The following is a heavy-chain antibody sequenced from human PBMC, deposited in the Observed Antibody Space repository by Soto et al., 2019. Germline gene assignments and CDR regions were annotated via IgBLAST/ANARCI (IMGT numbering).Heavy chain of an antibody. J-gene: IGHJ6*02. CDR1: GFSLSTSGVG. V-gene: IGHV2-5*02. CDR2: IYWDDDK. CDR3: AHRRGPYGMDV. Sequence: QITLKESGPTLVKPTQTLTLTCTFSGFSLSTSGVGVRWIRQPPGKALEWLALIYWDDDKRYSPSLKSRLTIPKDTSKHQEVLTMTNMDPVDTATYYGAHRRGPYGMDVWGQGTTVTVSS.